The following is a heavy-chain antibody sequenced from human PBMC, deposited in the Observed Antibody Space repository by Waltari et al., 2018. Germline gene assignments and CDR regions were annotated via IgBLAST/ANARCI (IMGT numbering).Heavy chain of an antibody. V-gene: IGHV4-59*12. CDR3: ARMRVQLVAAAGHVGLDS. CDR1: GGSISGYY. J-gene: IGHJ4*03. CDR2: IGGSSGSP. Sequence: QVQLQESGPGLVKPSETLSLTCAVSGGSISGYYWNWIRQTPGKGLEWIGYIGGSSGSPYYTPSLNPPLPISTATSRNECARKVGCVTAGERAVDYGARMRVQLVAAAGHVGLDSWGKGVVVTVSS. D-gene: IGHD6-13*01.